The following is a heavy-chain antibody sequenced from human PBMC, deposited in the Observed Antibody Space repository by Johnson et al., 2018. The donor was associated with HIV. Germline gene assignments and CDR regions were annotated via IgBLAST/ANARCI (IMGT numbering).Heavy chain of an antibody. D-gene: IGHD6-13*01. CDR1: GFTFDDYA. CDR2: INWDGDST. J-gene: IGHJ3*02. Sequence: VQLVESGGGLAQPGRSLRLSCAASGFTFDDYAMHWVRQAPGKGLEWVSLINWDGDSTYYADSVKGRFTISRDNAENSLYLQMRTLRVEDTAVYFCVRRARDPSTWLGGSLKAFDIGGQGTLVTVSS. CDR3: VRRARDPSTWLGGSLKAFDI. V-gene: IGHV3-43D*03.